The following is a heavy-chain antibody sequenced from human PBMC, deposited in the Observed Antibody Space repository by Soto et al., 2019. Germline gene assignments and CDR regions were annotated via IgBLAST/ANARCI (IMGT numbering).Heavy chain of an antibody. V-gene: IGHV5-51*01. J-gene: IGHJ3*02. CDR1: GYSFTTYW. D-gene: IGHD6-19*01. CDR2: IYPGDSDT. Sequence: PGESLKISCKGSGYSFTTYWIGWVRQMPGKGLEWMGIIYPGDSDTRYSPSFQGHVTISADKSINTAYLQWVSLRASDTAIYYCSRHFLYISGFDAFDIWGQGTMVTVSS. CDR3: SRHFLYISGFDAFDI.